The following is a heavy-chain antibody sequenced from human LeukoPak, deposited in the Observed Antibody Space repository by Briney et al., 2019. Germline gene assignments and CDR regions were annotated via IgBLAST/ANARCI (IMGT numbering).Heavy chain of an antibody. CDR3: ATASGSWYRYYFDS. CDR1: GLTFSSFE. Sequence: PGGSLRFSCAASGLTFSSFEMNWVRQAPGKGLEWISYISSSSNMIFYAESVKGRFTISRDNAKNSLYLQMNSLRAEDTAIYYCATASGSWYRYYFDSWGQGILVTVSS. J-gene: IGHJ4*02. D-gene: IGHD6-13*01. V-gene: IGHV3-48*03. CDR2: ISSSSNMI.